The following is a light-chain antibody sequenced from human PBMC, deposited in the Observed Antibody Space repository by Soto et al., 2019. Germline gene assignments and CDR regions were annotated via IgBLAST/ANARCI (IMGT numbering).Light chain of an antibody. CDR2: DVS. CDR3: SSYTITSTYV. Sequence: QSVLTQPASVSGPPGQSITISCTGTSSDVGGYNYVSWYQQYPGNAPKLIIYDVSYRPSGVSNRFSGSKSGNTASLTISGLQAEDEAEYHCSSYTITSTYVFGTGTQLTVL. J-gene: IGLJ1*01. V-gene: IGLV2-14*01. CDR1: SSDVGGYNY.